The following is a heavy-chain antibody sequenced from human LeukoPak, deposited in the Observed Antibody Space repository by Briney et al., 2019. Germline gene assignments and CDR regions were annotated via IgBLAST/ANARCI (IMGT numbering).Heavy chain of an antibody. CDR1: GYTFTNYW. J-gene: IGHJ5*02. D-gene: IGHD1-14*01. V-gene: IGHV5-51*01. Sequence: GESLKISCKASGYTFTNYWIGWVRQKPGGGLEWMGIIFPADSDARYSPSFQGQVTFSADKSINTAYLQWSSLKASDTAMYYCATFSLGATGGFAPWGQGTLVIVSS. CDR3: ATFSLGATGGFAP. CDR2: IFPADSDA.